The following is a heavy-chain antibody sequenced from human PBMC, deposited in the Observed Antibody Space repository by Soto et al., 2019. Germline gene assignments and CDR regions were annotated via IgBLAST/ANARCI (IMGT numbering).Heavy chain of an antibody. CDR2: ISYDGSNK. J-gene: IGHJ1*01. V-gene: IGHV3-30*18. CDR3: AKDVTGTMSH. Sequence: GGSLRLSCAASGFTFSSYCMHWVRQAPGKGLEWVAVISYDGSNKYYADSVKGRFTISRDNSKNTLYLQMNSLRAEDTAVYYCAKDVTGTMSHWGQGTLVTVSS. CDR1: GFTFSSYC. D-gene: IGHD3-10*02.